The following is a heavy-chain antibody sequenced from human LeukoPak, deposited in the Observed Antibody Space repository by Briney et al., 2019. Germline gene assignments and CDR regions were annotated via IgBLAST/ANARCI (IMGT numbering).Heavy chain of an antibody. CDR2: ISAYNGNT. Sequence: ASVKVSCKASGYTFTSYGISWVRQAPGQGLEWMGWISAYNGNTNYAQKLQGRVTMTTDTSTSTAYMELRSLRSDDTAVYYCATLTSGIAVAGTTDYWGQGTLVTVSS. J-gene: IGHJ4*02. CDR1: GYTFTSYG. CDR3: ATLTSGIAVAGTTDY. D-gene: IGHD6-19*01. V-gene: IGHV1-18*01.